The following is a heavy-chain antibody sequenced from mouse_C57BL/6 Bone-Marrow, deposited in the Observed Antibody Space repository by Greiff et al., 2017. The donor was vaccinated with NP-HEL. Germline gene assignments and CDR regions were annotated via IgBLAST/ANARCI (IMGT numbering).Heavy chain of an antibody. CDR1: GFSFNTYA. CDR3: VRQGLAY. Sequence: GGGLVQPKGSLTLSCAVSGFSFNTYAMNWVRQAPGKGLEWVARIRSKSNNYATYYADSVKDRFTIARDDSESMLYLQMNNLKTEDTAMYYCVRQGLAYWGQGTLVTVSA. J-gene: IGHJ3*01. CDR2: IRSKSNNYAT. V-gene: IGHV10-1*01.